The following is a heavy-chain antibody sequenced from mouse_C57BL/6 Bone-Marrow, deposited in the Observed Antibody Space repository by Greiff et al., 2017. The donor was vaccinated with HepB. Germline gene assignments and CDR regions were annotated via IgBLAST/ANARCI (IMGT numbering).Heavy chain of an antibody. D-gene: IGHD1-1*01. CDR3: TGVITTVVADY. V-gene: IGHV6-3*01. J-gene: IGHJ2*01. CDR1: GFTFSNYW. CDR2: IRLKSDNYAT. Sequence: EVHLVESGGGLVQPGGSMKLSCVASGFTFSNYWMNWVRQSPEKGLEWVAQIRLKSDNYATHYAESVKGRFTISRDDSKSSVYLQMNNLRAEDTGIYYCTGVITTVVADYWGQGTTLTVSS.